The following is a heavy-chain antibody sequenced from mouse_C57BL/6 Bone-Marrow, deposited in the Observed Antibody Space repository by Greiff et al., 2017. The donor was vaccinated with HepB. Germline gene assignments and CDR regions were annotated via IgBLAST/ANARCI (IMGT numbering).Heavy chain of an antibody. D-gene: IGHD2-5*01. Sequence: QVQLQQPGAELVRPGSSVKLSCKASGYTFTSYWMHWVKQRPIQGLEWIGNIDTSDSETHYTHKFKDKATLTVDKSSSTAYMQLSSLTSEDPAVYYGARSESNPSWFAYWGQGTLVTVSA. V-gene: IGHV1-52*01. J-gene: IGHJ3*01. CDR3: ARSESNPSWFAY. CDR2: IDTSDSET. CDR1: GYTFTSYW.